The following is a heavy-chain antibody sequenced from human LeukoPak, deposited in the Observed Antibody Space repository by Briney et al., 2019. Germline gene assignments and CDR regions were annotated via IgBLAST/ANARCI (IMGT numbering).Heavy chain of an antibody. V-gene: IGHV3-11*01. CDR2: ISSSGGTI. CDR1: GFTFSDYY. CDR3: AGGGADIAS. J-gene: IGHJ5*02. Sequence: GGSLRLSCAASGFTFSDYYMNWIRQAPGKGLEWLSYISSSGGTIYYADSVKGRFTISRDNAKNSLYLQMNSLTAEDTAVYYCAGGGADIASWGQGTLVTVSS. D-gene: IGHD5-12*01.